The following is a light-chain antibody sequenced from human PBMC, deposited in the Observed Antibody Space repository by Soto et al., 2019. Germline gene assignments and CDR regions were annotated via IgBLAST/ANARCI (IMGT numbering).Light chain of an antibody. CDR1: QDISNY. J-gene: IGKJ4*01. CDR3: QQYDNLPLT. Sequence: DIQMTQSPSSLSASVGDRVTITCQASQDISNYLNWYQQKPGKAPKLLIYDASNLETGVPSRFSGSGYGTDFTFPISSLQPEDSATYYCQQYDNLPLTLGGGTKVEIK. CDR2: DAS. V-gene: IGKV1-33*01.